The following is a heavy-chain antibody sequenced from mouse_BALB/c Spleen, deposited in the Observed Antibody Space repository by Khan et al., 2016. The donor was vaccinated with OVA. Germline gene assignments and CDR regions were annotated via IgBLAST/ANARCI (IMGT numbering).Heavy chain of an antibody. CDR2: ISSGGSYT. V-gene: IGHV5-6*01. J-gene: IGHJ3*01. CDR3: ARHRGLRRKEWFAY. Sequence: EVELVESGGDLVKPGGSLKLSCAASGFTFSSYGMSWVRQTPDKRLEWVATISSGGSYTYYPDSVKGRFTISRDNAKNTLYLQMSSLESEDTAMYYCARHRGLRRKEWFAYWGQGTLVTVSA. CDR1: GFTFSSYG. D-gene: IGHD2-4*01.